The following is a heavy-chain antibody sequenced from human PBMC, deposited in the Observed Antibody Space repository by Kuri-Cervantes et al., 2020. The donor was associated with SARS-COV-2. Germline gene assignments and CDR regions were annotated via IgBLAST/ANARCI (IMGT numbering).Heavy chain of an antibody. J-gene: IGHJ3*02. Sequence: GSLRLSCTVSGYSISSGYYWGWIRQPPGEGLEWIGSIYHSGSTYYNPSLKSRVTISVDTSKNQSSLKLSSVTAADTAVYYCASARAFDIWGQGTMVTVSS. CDR3: ASARAFDI. CDR1: GYSISSGYY. V-gene: IGHV4-38-2*02. CDR2: IYHSGST.